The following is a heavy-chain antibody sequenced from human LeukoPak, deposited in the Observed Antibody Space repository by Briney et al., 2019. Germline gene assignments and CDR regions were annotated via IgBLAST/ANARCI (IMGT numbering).Heavy chain of an antibody. CDR2: IWYDGSNK. V-gene: IGHV3-33*01. CDR1: GFTFSSYG. Sequence: GGSLRLSCAASGFTFSSYGMHWVRQAPGKGLEWVAVIWYDGSNKYYADSVKGRFTISRDNSKNTLYLRMNSLRAEDTAVYYCASEPNMVRGALDYWGQGTLVTVSS. J-gene: IGHJ4*02. CDR3: ASEPNMVRGALDY. D-gene: IGHD3-10*01.